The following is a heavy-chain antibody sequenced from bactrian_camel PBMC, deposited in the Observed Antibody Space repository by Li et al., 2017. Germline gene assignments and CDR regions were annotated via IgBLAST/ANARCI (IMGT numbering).Heavy chain of an antibody. V-gene: IGHV3S9*01. D-gene: IGHD2*01. Sequence: VQLVESGGGLVQPGGSLRLSCAASGFNFNIYAIAWVRQAPGKGLEWVSSISGSSRTYYSNSVKGRCTIARDNTKNTVYLQMISLESEDTALYYCAAGPRYTDEYKYWGQGTQVTVS. CDR1: GFNFNIYA. CDR3: AAGPRYTDEYKY. CDR2: ISGSSRT. J-gene: IGHJ4*01.